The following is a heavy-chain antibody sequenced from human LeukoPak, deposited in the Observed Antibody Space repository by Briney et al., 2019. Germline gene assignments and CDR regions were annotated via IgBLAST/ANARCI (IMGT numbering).Heavy chain of an antibody. V-gene: IGHV3-30*04. CDR3: ARDLKTAMDYFDY. Sequence: GESLRLSCAASGFTFSTYSMHWVRQAPGKGLEWVAIISYDGSKKYYADSVKGRFTISRDNSKNTLFLQMNSLRPEDTAVYYCARDLKTAMDYFDYWGQGTLVTVSS. D-gene: IGHD2-2*01. CDR1: GFTFSTYS. J-gene: IGHJ4*02. CDR2: ISYDGSKK.